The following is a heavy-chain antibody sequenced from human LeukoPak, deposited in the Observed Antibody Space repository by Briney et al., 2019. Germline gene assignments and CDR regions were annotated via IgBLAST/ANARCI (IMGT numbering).Heavy chain of an antibody. CDR2: INPNSGGT. J-gene: IGHJ4*02. Sequence: AASVKVSCKASGYTFTDYYIHWVRQAPGQGLEWMGWINPNSGGTKYVQNFQGRVAMTRDTSISTAYMELTRLTSDDTAVYYCARSGDLDYWGQGTLVTVSS. CDR1: GYTFTDYY. CDR3: ARSGDLDY. V-gene: IGHV1-2*02. D-gene: IGHD7-27*01.